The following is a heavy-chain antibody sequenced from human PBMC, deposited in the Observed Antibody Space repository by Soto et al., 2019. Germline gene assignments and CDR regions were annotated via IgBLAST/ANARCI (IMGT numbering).Heavy chain of an antibody. CDR2: IHYSGST. Sequence: SETLSLTCTVSGDSISSYYWSWVRQTPGKGLEWIGYIHYSGSTNCNPSLESRVSMSIDTSKNQFSLQLTSVTAADTALYYCVRGFYDSRGYSNPFDSWGQGTQVTVSS. CDR1: GDSISSYY. V-gene: IGHV4-59*01. CDR3: VRGFYDSRGYSNPFDS. D-gene: IGHD3-22*01. J-gene: IGHJ4*02.